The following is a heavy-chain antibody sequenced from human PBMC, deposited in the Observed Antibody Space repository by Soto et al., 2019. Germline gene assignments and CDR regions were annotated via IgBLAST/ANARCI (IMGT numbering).Heavy chain of an antibody. J-gene: IGHJ6*02. V-gene: IGHV1-69*06. Sequence: ASVKVSCKASGGTFSSYTVYWVRQAPGQGLEWMGGIIPFFGTSNHAQNFQDRITLTADKSTGTAYMELSSLRFEDTAIYYCARKLRLYYGMDVWGQGTTVTVSS. CDR2: IIPFFGTS. CDR3: ARKLRLYYGMDV. D-gene: IGHD3-3*01. CDR1: GGTFSSYT.